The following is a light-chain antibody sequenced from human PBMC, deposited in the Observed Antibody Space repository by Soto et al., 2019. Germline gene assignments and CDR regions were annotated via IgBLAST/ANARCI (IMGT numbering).Light chain of an antibody. CDR1: SSDVADYKY. CDR2: EVS. J-gene: IGLJ2*01. CDR3: SSYTRSTTLL. V-gene: IGLV2-14*01. Sequence: QSALTQPASVSGSPGQSITISCAGTSSDVADYKYVSWHQQHPGKAPKLMIYEVSNRPSGVSNRFSGSKSGNTASLTISGLQPEDEADYYCSSYTRSTTLLFGGGTKVTVL.